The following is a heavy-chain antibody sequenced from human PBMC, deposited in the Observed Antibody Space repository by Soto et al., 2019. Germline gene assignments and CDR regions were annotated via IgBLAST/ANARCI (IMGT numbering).Heavy chain of an antibody. J-gene: IGHJ4*02. Sequence: RLSCAASGFTFSSYGMHWVRQAPGKGLEWVAVISYDGSNKYYADSVKGRFTISRDNSKNTLYLQMNSLRAEDTAVYYCAKDVTPDYYDSSGSSRNYFDYWGQGTLVTVSS. CDR1: GFTFSSYG. CDR2: ISYDGSNK. D-gene: IGHD3-22*01. CDR3: AKDVTPDYYDSSGSSRNYFDY. V-gene: IGHV3-30*18.